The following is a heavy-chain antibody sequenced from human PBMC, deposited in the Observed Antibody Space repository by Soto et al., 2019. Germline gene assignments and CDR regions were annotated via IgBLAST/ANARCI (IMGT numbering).Heavy chain of an antibody. CDR3: AREVY. CDR1: GYAFNGYW. V-gene: IGHV3-7*01. J-gene: IGHJ4*02. Sequence: GGSLRLSCAASGYAFNGYWMSWVRQAPGKGLEWVANIKTDGSERYYVAPVRGRFTISRDNTKNSLYLQMNSLRAEDTAVYYCAREVYWGQGTLVTVSS. CDR2: IKTDGSER.